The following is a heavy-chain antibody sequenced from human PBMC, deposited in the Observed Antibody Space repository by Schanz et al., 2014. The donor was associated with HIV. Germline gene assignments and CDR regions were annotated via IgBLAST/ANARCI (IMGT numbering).Heavy chain of an antibody. CDR1: GGTFNIYT. Sequence: QVQLVQSGAEVKKPGSSVKVSCKASGGTFNIYTISWVRQAPGQGLEWVGGIIPIYGAAHYAQKLQGRVSINADDATSTAYMELSSLRSEDTAVYFCARDIKYDDPFQYGMDVWGQGTTVSVSS. J-gene: IGHJ6*02. D-gene: IGHD1-1*01. CDR2: IIPIYGAA. V-gene: IGHV1-69*01. CDR3: ARDIKYDDPFQYGMDV.